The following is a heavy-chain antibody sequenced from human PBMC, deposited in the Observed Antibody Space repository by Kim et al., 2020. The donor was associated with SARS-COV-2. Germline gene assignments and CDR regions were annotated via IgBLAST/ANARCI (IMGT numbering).Heavy chain of an antibody. Sequence: SETLSLTCTVSGGSISSYYWSWIRQPPGKGLEWIGYIYYSGSTNYNPSLKSRVTISVDTSKNQFSLKLSSVTAADTAVYYCASRWFGDTVSANDAFDIWGQGTMVTVSS. V-gene: IGHV4-59*13. D-gene: IGHD3-10*01. CDR2: IYYSGST. CDR3: ASRWFGDTVSANDAFDI. J-gene: IGHJ3*02. CDR1: GGSISSYY.